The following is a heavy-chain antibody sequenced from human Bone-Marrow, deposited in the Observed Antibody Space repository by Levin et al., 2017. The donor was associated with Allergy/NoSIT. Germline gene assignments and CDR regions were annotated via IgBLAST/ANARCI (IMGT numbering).Heavy chain of an antibody. CDR3: ARSMVWGWFDP. CDR2: ISTNNVTV. J-gene: IGHJ5*02. D-gene: IGHD7-27*01. CDR1: GFTFTSYG. Sequence: ETLSLTCAASGFTFTSYGINWVRQAPGKGLEWISYISTNNVTVYYADSVKGRFTVSRDNARESVHLQMNSLRVEDTGIYFCARSMVWGWFDPWGQGTLVSVSS. V-gene: IGHV3-48*04.